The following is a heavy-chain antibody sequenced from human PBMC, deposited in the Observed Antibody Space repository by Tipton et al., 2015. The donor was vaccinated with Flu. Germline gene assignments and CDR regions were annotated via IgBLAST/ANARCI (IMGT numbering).Heavy chain of an antibody. J-gene: IGHJ4*02. V-gene: IGHV4-38-2*02. Sequence: TLSLTCAVSGDSISSDFYWAWIRQFPGKGLEWIGTVSRTGSTIYNPSLKSRVTMSVDTSKNHFSLNMRSVTAADTAVYYCARDLGIGWFYFDYWGQGSLVIVSS. D-gene: IGHD6-19*01. CDR2: VSRTGST. CDR3: ARDLGIGWFYFDY. CDR1: GDSISSDFY.